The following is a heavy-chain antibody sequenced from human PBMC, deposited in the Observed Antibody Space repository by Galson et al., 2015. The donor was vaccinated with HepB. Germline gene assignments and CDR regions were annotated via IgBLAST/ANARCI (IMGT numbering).Heavy chain of an antibody. J-gene: IGHJ4*02. CDR1: GYTFSLHG. V-gene: IGHV1-18*01. Sequence: SGKVSCKASGYTFSLHGVTWVRQDPGQGLEWLGWICVYNGDTHYAQNVQGRLNMTTDTSMSTAYMELRSLRADYTAVYYCGRARYSSAPPDFWGQGTLVTVSS. CDR2: ICVYNGDT. CDR3: GRARYSSAPPDF. D-gene: IGHD3-10*01.